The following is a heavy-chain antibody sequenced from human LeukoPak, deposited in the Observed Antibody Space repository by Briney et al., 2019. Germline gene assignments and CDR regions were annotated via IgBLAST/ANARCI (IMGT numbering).Heavy chain of an antibody. J-gene: IGHJ3*02. CDR1: GFTFSSYG. Sequence: GGSLRLSCAASGFTFSSYGMHWVRQAPGKGLEWVAVIWYDGSNKYYADSVKGRFTISRDNSKNTLYLQMNSLRAEDTAVYYCARDTFGVPRTAFDIWGQGTMVTVSS. CDR3: ARDTFGVPRTAFDI. V-gene: IGHV3-33*08. D-gene: IGHD3-16*01. CDR2: IWYDGSNK.